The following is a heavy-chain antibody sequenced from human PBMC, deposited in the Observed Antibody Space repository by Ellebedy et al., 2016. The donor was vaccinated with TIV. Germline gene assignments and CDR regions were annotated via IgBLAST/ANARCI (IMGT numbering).Heavy chain of an antibody. J-gene: IGHJ5*02. CDR1: GGPIGTYY. D-gene: IGHD1-1*01. Sequence: MPGGSLRLSCTVSGGPIGTYYWNWIRQSPGKGLEWNGYIYYNGNTNYNPSLKSRVSMSVDTSKNLFSLKLSSVTAADTAVYYCARTTFNILAFDPWGQGTQVTVSS. CDR3: ARTTFNILAFDP. V-gene: IGHV4-59*01. CDR2: IYYNGNT.